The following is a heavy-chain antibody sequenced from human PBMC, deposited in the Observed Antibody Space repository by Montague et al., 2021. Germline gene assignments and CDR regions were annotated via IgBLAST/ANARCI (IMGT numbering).Heavy chain of an antibody. J-gene: IGHJ4*02. D-gene: IGHD6-13*01. CDR2: IFHSGSA. CDR3: ARHGDDEWQQMAF. Sequence: SETLSLTCAVSGDFISSYTWWSWVRQPPGKGLEWIGEIFHSGSANYNPSLRSRITISVDESKNEFSLHLNSVTPADTAVYYCARHGDDEWQQMAFWGQGTLVVASS. V-gene: IGHV4-4*02. CDR1: GDFISSYTW.